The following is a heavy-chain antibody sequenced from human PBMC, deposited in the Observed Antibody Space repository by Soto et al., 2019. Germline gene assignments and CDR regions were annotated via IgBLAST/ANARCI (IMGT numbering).Heavy chain of an antibody. CDR3: SRIIPVVASPQGWFDP. CDR1: GGTFSSYA. J-gene: IGHJ5*02. V-gene: IGHV1-69*13. CDR2: IIPIFGTA. D-gene: IGHD2-15*01. Sequence: SVKVSCKASGGTFSSYAISWVRQAPGQGLEWMGGIIPIFGTANYAQKFQGRVTITADESTSTAYMELSSLRSEDTAVYYCSRIIPVVASPQGWFDPWGQGTLVTVSS.